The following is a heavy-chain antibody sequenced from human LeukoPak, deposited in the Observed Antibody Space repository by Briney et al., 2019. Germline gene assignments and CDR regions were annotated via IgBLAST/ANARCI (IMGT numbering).Heavy chain of an antibody. CDR3: TTDPFGDWLSFFDY. D-gene: IGHD3-9*01. J-gene: IGHJ4*02. V-gene: IGHV3-15*01. CDR1: GLTFSNAW. CDR2: IKSKTDGGTT. Sequence: NPGGSLRLSCAASGLTFSNAWMSWVRQAPGKGLEWVGRIKSKTDGGTTDYAAPVKGRFTISRDDSKNTLYLQMNSLKTEVTAVYYCTTDPFGDWLSFFDYSGQVTLVTVSS.